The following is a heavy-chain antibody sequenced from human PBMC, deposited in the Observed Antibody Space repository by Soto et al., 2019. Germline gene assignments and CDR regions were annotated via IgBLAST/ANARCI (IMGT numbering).Heavy chain of an antibody. CDR1: GGSISSSNW. Sequence: QVQLQESGPGLVKPSGTLSLTCAVSGGSISSSNWWSWVRQPPGKGLEWIGEIYHSGSTNYNPSLKSRVTISVDKSKNQFSLKLSSVTAADTAVYYCARDRRYVVVAADCYYYGMDVWGQGTTVTVSS. D-gene: IGHD2-15*01. V-gene: IGHV4-4*02. CDR3: ARDRRYVVVAADCYYYGMDV. J-gene: IGHJ6*02. CDR2: IYHSGST.